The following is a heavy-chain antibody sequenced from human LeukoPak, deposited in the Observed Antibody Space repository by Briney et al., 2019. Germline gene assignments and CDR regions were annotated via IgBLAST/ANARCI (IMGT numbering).Heavy chain of an antibody. CDR3: ATSGIVGAAFDY. D-gene: IGHD1-26*01. CDR1: GYSISNGYY. Sequence: ETLSLTCTVSGYSISNGYYWGWVRQAPGKGLEWVANIKEDGSETYYVDSVKGRFTISRDNAKNSLYLQMNSLRAEDTAVYYCATSGIVGAAFDYWGQGTLVTVSS. V-gene: IGHV3-7*01. J-gene: IGHJ4*02. CDR2: IKEDGSET.